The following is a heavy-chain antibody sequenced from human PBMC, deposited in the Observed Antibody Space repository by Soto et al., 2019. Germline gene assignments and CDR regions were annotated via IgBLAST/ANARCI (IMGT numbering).Heavy chain of an antibody. D-gene: IGHD3-3*01. CDR2: IYSSGST. CDR3: ARGQRFSDWFDP. Sequence: SETLSLTCTISGGAIGSHYWTWFRQPAGKGLEWVGRIYSSGSTQYNPSLQSRVTMSLDTSKNQFSLRLESVTAADTAVYYCARGQRFSDWFDPWGQGTLVTVSS. V-gene: IGHV4-4*07. J-gene: IGHJ5*02. CDR1: GGAIGSHY.